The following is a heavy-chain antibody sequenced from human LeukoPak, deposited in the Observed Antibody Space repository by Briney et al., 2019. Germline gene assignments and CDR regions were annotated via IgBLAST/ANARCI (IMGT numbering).Heavy chain of an antibody. V-gene: IGHV3-11*01. Sequence: GRSLRLSCAASGFTFSDYYMSWIRQAPGKGLEWISYITTSGTTKYYADSVEGRFTISRDNAKNTLYLQMNSLRAEDTAVYYCASLSGWYGGGRAFDIWGQGTLVTVS. D-gene: IGHD6-19*01. J-gene: IGHJ3*02. CDR3: ASLSGWYGGGRAFDI. CDR1: GFTFSDYY. CDR2: ITTSGTTK.